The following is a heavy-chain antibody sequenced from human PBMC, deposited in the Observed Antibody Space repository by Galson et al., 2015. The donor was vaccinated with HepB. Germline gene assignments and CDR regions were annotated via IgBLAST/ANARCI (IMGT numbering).Heavy chain of an antibody. V-gene: IGHV3-30*04. CDR2: ISYDGSNK. J-gene: IGHJ6*02. CDR1: GFTFSSYA. CDR3: ARERCSGGSCYYYGMDV. D-gene: IGHD2-15*01. Sequence: SLRLSCAASGFTFSSYAMHWVRQAPGKGLEWVAVISYDGSNKYYADSVKGRFTISRDNSKNTLYLQMNSLRAEDTAVYYCARERCSGGSCYYYGMDVWGQGTTVTVSS.